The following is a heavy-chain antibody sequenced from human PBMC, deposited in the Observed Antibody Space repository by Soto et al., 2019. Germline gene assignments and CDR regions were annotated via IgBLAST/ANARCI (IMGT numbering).Heavy chain of an antibody. CDR1: GFSLSTSGVG. CDR3: AHSYEALDAFDI. J-gene: IGHJ3*02. D-gene: IGHD5-12*01. V-gene: IGHV2-5*02. Sequence: QITLKESGPTLVKPTQTLTLTCTFSGFSLSTSGVGVGWIRQPPGKALEWLALIYWDDDKRYSPSLKSRLTIPKDTSKNQVVLTMTNMDPVDTATYYSAHSYEALDAFDIWGQGTMVTVSS. CDR2: IYWDDDK.